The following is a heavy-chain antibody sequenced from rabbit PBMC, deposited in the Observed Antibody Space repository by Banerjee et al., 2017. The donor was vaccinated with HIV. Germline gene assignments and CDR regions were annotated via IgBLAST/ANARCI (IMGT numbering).Heavy chain of an antibody. CDR1: GFSFSSSYW. V-gene: IGHV1S45*01. J-gene: IGHJ4*01. Sequence: EESGGDLVKPEGSLTLTCTASGFSFSSSYWICWVRQAPGKGLEWVACIYGGSSGITAYASWAKGRFTISKTSSTTVTLQMTSLTAADTATYFCARDVDSSGWGGTNLWGPGTLVTVS. D-gene: IGHD4-1*01. CDR2: IYGGSSGIT. CDR3: ARDVDSSGWGGTNL.